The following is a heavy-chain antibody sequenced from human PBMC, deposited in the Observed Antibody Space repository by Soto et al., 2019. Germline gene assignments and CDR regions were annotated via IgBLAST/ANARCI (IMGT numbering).Heavy chain of an antibody. CDR1: GFTFSTYS. V-gene: IGHV3-74*01. J-gene: IGHJ6*02. Sequence: PGGFLRLSCAASGFTFSTYSMHWVRQAREKSPKCEIGRKMYREKTNNADYAKGRKKKYRDNAKNTLYLQMNSLRAEDTAVYYCARDWRILGMDVWGQGTTVTVSS. CDR3: ARDWRILGMDV. CDR2: RKMYREKT.